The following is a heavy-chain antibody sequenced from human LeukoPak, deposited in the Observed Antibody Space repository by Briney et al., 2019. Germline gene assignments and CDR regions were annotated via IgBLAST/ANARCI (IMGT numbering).Heavy chain of an antibody. CDR1: GFTFSNYG. J-gene: IGHJ6*03. CDR3: AKGGGYEAQYYYYYLDV. V-gene: IGHV3-30*02. Sequence: GGSLRLSCAASGFTFSNYGMHWVRQAPGKGLEWVAFIRYDGSNKYYADSVKGRFTISRDNSKNTLYLQMKSLRAEDTAVYYCAKGGGYEAQYYYYYLDVWGKGTTVTISS. D-gene: IGHD5-12*01. CDR2: IRYDGSNK.